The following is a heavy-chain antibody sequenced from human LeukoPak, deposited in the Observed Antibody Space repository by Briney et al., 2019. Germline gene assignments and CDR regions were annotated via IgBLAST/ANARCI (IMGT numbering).Heavy chain of an antibody. CDR3: AKDRGSSTDYFDY. Sequence: GGSLRLSCAASGFTFSSYGMHWVRQAPGKGLEWVAVIWYDGSNKYYADSVKGRFTISRDNSKNTLYLQMSSLRAEDTAVYYCAKDRGSSTDYFDYWGQGTLVTVSS. J-gene: IGHJ4*02. CDR2: IWYDGSNK. D-gene: IGHD3-10*01. V-gene: IGHV3-33*06. CDR1: GFTFSSYG.